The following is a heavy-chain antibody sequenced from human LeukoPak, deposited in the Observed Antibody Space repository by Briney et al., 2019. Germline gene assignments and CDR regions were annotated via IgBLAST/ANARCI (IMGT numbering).Heavy chain of an antibody. D-gene: IGHD3-3*01. CDR1: GYTFTGYY. CDR3: ARGTIFGVDPLDY. J-gene: IGHJ4*02. V-gene: IGHV1-2*02. CDR2: INPNTGGT. Sequence: ASVKVSCKASGYTFTGYYLHWVRQAPGRGLAWVGRINPNTGGTNFAQKLQGRVTMARDTSINTAYMELSRLRSDDTAVYYCARGTIFGVDPLDYWGQGTLVTVSS.